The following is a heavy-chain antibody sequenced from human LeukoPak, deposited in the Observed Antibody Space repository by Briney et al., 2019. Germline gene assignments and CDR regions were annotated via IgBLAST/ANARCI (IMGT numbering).Heavy chain of an antibody. Sequence: GGSLRLSCAASGFTFSSHWMHWVRQAPGKGLVWVSRINSDGSSTCYADSVKGRFTISRDNAKNTVYLQMNSLRAEDTAVYYSASAPDYWGQGTLVTVSS. CDR3: ASAPDY. V-gene: IGHV3-74*01. CDR1: GFTFSSHW. J-gene: IGHJ4*02. CDR2: INSDGSST.